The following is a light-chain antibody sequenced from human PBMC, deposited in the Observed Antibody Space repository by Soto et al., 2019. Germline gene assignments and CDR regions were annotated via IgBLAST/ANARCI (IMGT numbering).Light chain of an antibody. V-gene: IGLV2-14*03. J-gene: IGLJ1*01. Sequence: QSALTQPASVSGSPGQSITISCTGTSSDVGGYKFVSWYQHHPGKAPKLMIYDVSNRPSGVSNRFSGSKSGNTASLTISGLQAEDEADYYCRSYTTSGTYVFGTGTTLTVL. CDR2: DVS. CDR1: SSDVGGYKF. CDR3: RSYTTSGTYV.